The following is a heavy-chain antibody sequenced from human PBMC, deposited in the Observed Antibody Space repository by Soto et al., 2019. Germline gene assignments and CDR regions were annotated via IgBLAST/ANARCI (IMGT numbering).Heavy chain of an antibody. V-gene: IGHV1-8*01. J-gene: IGHJ2*01. CDR3: ARDLNKDFWSGYWYFDL. D-gene: IGHD3-3*01. CDR1: GYSFTSLD. Sequence: ASVKVSCKASGYSFTSLDINWVRQTAGQGLEWMGWMQPSTGRTGYAQKLQGRVTMTTDTSTSTAYMELRSLRSDDTAVYYCARDLNKDFWSGYWYFDLWGRGTLVTVSS. CDR2: MQPSTGRT.